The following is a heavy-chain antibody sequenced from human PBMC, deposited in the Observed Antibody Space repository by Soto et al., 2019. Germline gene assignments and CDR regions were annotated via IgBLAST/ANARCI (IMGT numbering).Heavy chain of an antibody. Sequence: QLQLQESGPGLVKPSETLSLTCTVSGGSISSSSYYWGWIRQPPGKGLEWIGSIYYSGSTYYNPSLKSRVTITVDTSKNQFALKLSSVTAADTAVYYCARNTAMVDIGAFDIWGQGTMVTVSS. D-gene: IGHD5-18*01. V-gene: IGHV4-39*01. CDR1: GGSISSSSYY. CDR3: ARNTAMVDIGAFDI. CDR2: IYYSGST. J-gene: IGHJ3*02.